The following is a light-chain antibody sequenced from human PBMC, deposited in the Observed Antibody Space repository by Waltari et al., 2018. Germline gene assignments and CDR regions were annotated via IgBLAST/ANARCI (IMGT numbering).Light chain of an antibody. CDR3: QQRSSRPLT. J-gene: IGKJ4*01. CDR2: DAS. Sequence: EIVLTQSPATLSLSPGERATLSCRASQSVSSYLAWYQQKPGQAPRLLIYDASKRATGIPARFSGIGSGTDFTLTISSLEPEDFAVYYCQQRSSRPLTFGGGTKVEIK. CDR1: QSVSSY. V-gene: IGKV3-11*01.